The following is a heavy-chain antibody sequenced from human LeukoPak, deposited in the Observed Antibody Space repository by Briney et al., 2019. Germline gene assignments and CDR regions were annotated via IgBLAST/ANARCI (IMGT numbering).Heavy chain of an antibody. J-gene: IGHJ6*02. CDR1: GYTLTELS. CDR3: ATDFKAYYYYGMDV. CDR2: FDPEDGET. V-gene: IGHV1-24*01. Sequence: RASVKVSCKVSGYTLTELSMHWVRQAPGKWLEWMGGFDPEDGETIYAQKFQGRVTMTEDTSTDTAYMELSSLRSEDTAVYYCATDFKAYYYYGMDVWGQGTTVTVSS.